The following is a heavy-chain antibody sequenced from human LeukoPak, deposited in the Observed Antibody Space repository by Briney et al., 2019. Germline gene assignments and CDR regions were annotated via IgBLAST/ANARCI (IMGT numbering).Heavy chain of an antibody. CDR1: GYTLTELS. Sequence: VASVKVSCKVSGYTLTELSMHWVRQAPGKGLEWMGGFDPEDGETIYAQKLQGRVTMTEDTSTDTAYMELSSLRSEDTAVYYCATGIGGYCTNGVCSTRDFWGQGTLVTVSS. V-gene: IGHV1-24*01. J-gene: IGHJ4*02. CDR3: ATGIGGYCTNGVCSTRDF. CDR2: FDPEDGET. D-gene: IGHD2-8*01.